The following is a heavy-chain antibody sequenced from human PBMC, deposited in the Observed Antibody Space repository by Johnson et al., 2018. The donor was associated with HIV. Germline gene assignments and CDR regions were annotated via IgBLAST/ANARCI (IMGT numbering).Heavy chain of an antibody. Sequence: MQLVESGGGLVQPGGSMRLSCAASGFTLSRYDMHWVRQPTGKGLEWVSAIGTAGDTYYPGSVKGRFTISRENAKNSLYLQMNSRRAEDTAVYYCARERNYGTHAAFDIWGQGTMVTVSS. CDR2: IGTAGDT. V-gene: IGHV3-13*01. J-gene: IGHJ3*02. CDR3: ARERNYGTHAAFDI. D-gene: IGHD1-7*01. CDR1: GFTLSRYD.